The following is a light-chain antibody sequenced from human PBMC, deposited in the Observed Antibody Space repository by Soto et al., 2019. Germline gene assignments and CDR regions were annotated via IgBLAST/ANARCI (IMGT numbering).Light chain of an antibody. V-gene: IGLV1-40*01. J-gene: IGLJ1*01. CDR3: QSYDSSLRENV. CDR2: GNS. CDR1: SSNIGAGYD. Sequence: QPVLTQPPSVSGAPGQRVTISCTGSSSNIGAGYDVHWYQQLPGTAPKLLIYGNSNRPSGVPDRFSGSKSGTSASLAITGLQAEDEADYYCQSYDSSLRENVFGTGTKVTVL.